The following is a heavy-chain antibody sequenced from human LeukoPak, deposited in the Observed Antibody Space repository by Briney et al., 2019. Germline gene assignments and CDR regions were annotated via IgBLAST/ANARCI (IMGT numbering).Heavy chain of an antibody. V-gene: IGHV3-53*01. CDR1: GFTVSSTY. J-gene: IGHJ6*03. Sequence: GGSLRLSCAASGFTVSSTYMSWVRQAPGKGLEWVSVIYSGGYTYYADSVKGRFTISRDNSKNTLYLQMNSLRAEDTALYYCARSLRVRGVPDYMDVWGKGTTVTISS. D-gene: IGHD3-10*01. CDR2: IYSGGYT. CDR3: ARSLRVRGVPDYMDV.